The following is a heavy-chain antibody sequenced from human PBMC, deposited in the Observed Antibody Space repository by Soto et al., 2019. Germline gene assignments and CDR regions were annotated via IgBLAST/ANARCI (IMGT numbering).Heavy chain of an antibody. CDR2: ISAYNGNT. J-gene: IGHJ5*02. V-gene: IGHV1-18*01. CDR3: ARDPKYPLAPQPKFDP. D-gene: IGHD2-2*01. Sequence: ASVKVSCKASGYTFTSYGISWVRQAPGQGLEWMGWISAYNGNTNYAQKLQGRVTMTTDTSTSTAYMELRSLRSDDTAVYYCARDPKYPLAPQPKFDPWGQGTLVTVSS. CDR1: GYTFTSYG.